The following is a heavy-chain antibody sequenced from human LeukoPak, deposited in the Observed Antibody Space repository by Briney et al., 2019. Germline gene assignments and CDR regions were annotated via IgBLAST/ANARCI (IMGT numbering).Heavy chain of an antibody. Sequence: GRSLRLSCAASGFTFSSYGMHWVRQAPGKGLEWVSAISGSGGSTYYADSVKGRFTISRDNSKNTLYLQMNSLRAEDTAVYYCAKGDDFWSGYPTLDYWGQGTLVTVSS. V-gene: IGHV3-23*01. CDR3: AKGDDFWSGYPTLDY. J-gene: IGHJ4*02. CDR2: ISGSGGST. D-gene: IGHD3-3*01. CDR1: GFTFSSYG.